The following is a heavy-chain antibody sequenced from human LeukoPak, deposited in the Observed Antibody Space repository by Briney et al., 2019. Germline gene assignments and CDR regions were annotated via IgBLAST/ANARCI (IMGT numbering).Heavy chain of an antibody. CDR3: ARVGVHYDSSGSLDY. CDR2: IWYDGSNK. D-gene: IGHD3-22*01. J-gene: IGHJ4*02. Sequence: GGSLRLSCAASGFTFSSYGMHWVRQAPGKGLEWVAVIWYDGSNKYYADSVKGRFTISRDNSKNTLYLQMNSLRAEDTAVYYCARVGVHYDSSGSLDYWGQGTLVTVSS. CDR1: GFTFSSYG. V-gene: IGHV3-33*01.